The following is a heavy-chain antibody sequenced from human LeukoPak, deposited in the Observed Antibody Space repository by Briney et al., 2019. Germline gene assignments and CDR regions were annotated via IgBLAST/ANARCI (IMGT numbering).Heavy chain of an antibody. Sequence: GRSLRLSCAASGFTFSSYGMHWVRQAPGKGLEWVAVIWYDGSNKYYADSVKGRFTISRDNSKNTLYLQMNSLRAEDTAVYYCARQYSSSWYDYWGQGTLVTASS. CDR3: ARQYSSSWYDY. V-gene: IGHV3-33*01. D-gene: IGHD6-13*01. CDR2: IWYDGSNK. J-gene: IGHJ4*02. CDR1: GFTFSSYG.